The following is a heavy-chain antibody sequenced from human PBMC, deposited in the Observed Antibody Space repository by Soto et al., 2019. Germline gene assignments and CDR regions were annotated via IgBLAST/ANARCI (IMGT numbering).Heavy chain of an antibody. D-gene: IGHD4-4*01. V-gene: IGHV1-2*02. CDR3: ARARLQQQPYYFDY. CDR2: INRNSGGT. Sequence: ASVKVSCKASGYTFTGYYMSWVRQAPGQGLELMGWINRNSGGTNYAQKFQGGVTMTRDTTISTADRELSRLRSDVTAVYYWARARLQQQPYYFDYWGQGTLVTVSS. CDR1: GYTFTGYY. J-gene: IGHJ4*02.